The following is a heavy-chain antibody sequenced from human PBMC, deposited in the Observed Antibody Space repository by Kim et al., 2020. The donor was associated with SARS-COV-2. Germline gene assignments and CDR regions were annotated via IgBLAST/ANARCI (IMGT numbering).Heavy chain of an antibody. CDR3: VRAGDDKNWFDP. D-gene: IGHD3-10*01. Sequence: YNPSLKGRTTVSVDTSKNQLSLKRSSVTAADTAVYYCVRAGDDKNWFDPWGQGTLVTVSS. V-gene: IGHV4-39*01. J-gene: IGHJ5*02.